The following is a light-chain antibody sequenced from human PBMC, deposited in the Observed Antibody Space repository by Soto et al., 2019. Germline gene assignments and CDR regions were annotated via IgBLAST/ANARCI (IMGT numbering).Light chain of an antibody. CDR2: AAS. CDR3: QQSCSSRT. CDR1: QAISRY. J-gene: IGKJ1*01. Sequence: DLQMTQSPSSLSASVGDRVTITCRASQAISRYLNWYQQKPGKAPKLLIFAASSLQSGVPSRFSGSGSGTDFTLTISRLEPEDLAVYYCQQSCSSRTFGHRAKVEI. V-gene: IGKV1-39*01.